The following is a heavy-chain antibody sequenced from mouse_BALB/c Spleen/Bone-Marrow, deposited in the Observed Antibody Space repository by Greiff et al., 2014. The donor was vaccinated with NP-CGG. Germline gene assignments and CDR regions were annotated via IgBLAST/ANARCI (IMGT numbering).Heavy chain of an antibody. CDR3: ASNYVY. Sequence: VQLQQSRPELVKPGASVKISCKTSGYTFTEYTMHWVKQSHGKSLERIGGINPNNGGTSYNQKFKGKATLTVDKSSSTAYMELRSLTSEDSAVYYCASNYVYWGQGTNLTVSS. V-gene: IGHV1-26*01. D-gene: IGHD2-1*01. CDR1: GYTFTEYT. CDR2: INPNNGGT. J-gene: IGHJ2*01.